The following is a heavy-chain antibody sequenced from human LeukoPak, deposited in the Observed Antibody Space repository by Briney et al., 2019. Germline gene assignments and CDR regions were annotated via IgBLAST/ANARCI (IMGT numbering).Heavy chain of an antibody. CDR3: ARGQLELYYFDY. CDR2: IYYSGST. CDR1: GGSISSYY. Sequence: SETLSLTCTVSGGSISSYYRSWIRQPPGKGLEGIGYIYYSGSTNYNPSLKSRVTISVDTSKNHFSLKLSSVTAADTAVYYCARGQLELYYFDYWGQGTLVTVSS. J-gene: IGHJ4*02. V-gene: IGHV4-59*01. D-gene: IGHD1-1*01.